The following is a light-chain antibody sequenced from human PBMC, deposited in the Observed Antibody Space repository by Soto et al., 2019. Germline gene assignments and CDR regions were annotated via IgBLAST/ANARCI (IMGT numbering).Light chain of an antibody. V-gene: IGLV1-40*01. J-gene: IGLJ2*01. CDR2: GDS. Sequence: QAVVTQPPSVSGAAGPRVTISCIGSSSNIGSGYDVHWYQQLPRTAPKLLISGDSNRPSGVPDRFSGSKSGTSASLAITGLQTEDEADYYCQSYDSSLSGVIFGGGTKLTVL. CDR1: SSNIGSGYD. CDR3: QSYDSSLSGVI.